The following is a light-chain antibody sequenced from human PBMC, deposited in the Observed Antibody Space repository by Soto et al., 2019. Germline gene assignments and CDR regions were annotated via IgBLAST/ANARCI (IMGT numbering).Light chain of an antibody. V-gene: IGKV3-15*01. Sequence: EIMMTQSPATVSVSPGGRVTLSCRASQPIASNVAWYQQRPVQPPRLLIFGASTRASDVPDGFARSGSGTQFTLTISSLRSEDLAVSFCQQYNNWPYTFGQGTKVEI. J-gene: IGKJ2*01. CDR1: QPIASN. CDR2: GAS. CDR3: QQYNNWPYT.